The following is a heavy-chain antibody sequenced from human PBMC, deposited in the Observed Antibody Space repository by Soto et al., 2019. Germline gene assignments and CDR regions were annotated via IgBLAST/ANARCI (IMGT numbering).Heavy chain of an antibody. CDR3: ARLGDYYQAFDY. CDR2: IYYSGST. D-gene: IGHD3-22*01. Sequence: SETLSLTCTVSGGSISSGGYYWSCIRQHPGKGLEWIGYIYYSGSTYYNPSLKSRVTISVDTSKNQFSLKLSSVTAADTAVYYCARLGDYYQAFDYWGQGTLVTVSS. CDR1: GGSISSGGYY. J-gene: IGHJ4*01. V-gene: IGHV4-31*03.